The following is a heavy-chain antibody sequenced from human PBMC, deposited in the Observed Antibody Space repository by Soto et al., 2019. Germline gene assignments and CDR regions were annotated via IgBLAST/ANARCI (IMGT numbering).Heavy chain of an antibody. D-gene: IGHD2-15*01. V-gene: IGHV4-31*03. Sequence: PSETLSLTCTVSGGSISSGGYYWSWIRQHPGKGLEWIGYIYYSGSTYYNPSLKSRVTISVDTSKNQFSLKLSSVTAADTAVYYCARVLSGYCSGGSCLRFDYWGQGTLVTVSS. CDR1: GGSISSGGYY. J-gene: IGHJ4*02. CDR2: IYYSGST. CDR3: ARVLSGYCSGGSCLRFDY.